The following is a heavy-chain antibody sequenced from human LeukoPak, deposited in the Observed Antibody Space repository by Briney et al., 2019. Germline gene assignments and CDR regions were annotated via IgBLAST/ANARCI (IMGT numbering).Heavy chain of an antibody. CDR1: GYSFTSYW. J-gene: IGHJ4*02. D-gene: IGHD7-27*01. CDR3: ARQTAMGRSGDY. CDR2: IDPSDSET. V-gene: IGHV5-51*01. Sequence: GESLKISCKASGYSFTSYWVGWVRHMPGKGLEWMGIIDPSDSETRYTPSFQGQVTISVDKSLTTAYLQWNSLKASDTAMYYCARQTAMGRSGDYWGQGTLVTVSS.